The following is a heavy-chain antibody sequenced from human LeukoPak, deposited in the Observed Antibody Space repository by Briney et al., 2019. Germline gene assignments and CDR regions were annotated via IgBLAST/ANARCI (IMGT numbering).Heavy chain of an antibody. Sequence: GGSLRLSCAASGFHFSTHGMNWVRQAPGKGLEWVSGISPSGDITYYADSVMGRFTISRDNRKSTVSLQMNSLRAEDTAVYYCAKVRRRLPDYWGQGTLVTVSS. CDR1: GFHFSTHG. CDR3: AKVRRRLPDY. V-gene: IGHV3-23*01. J-gene: IGHJ4*02. CDR2: ISPSGDIT. D-gene: IGHD6-25*01.